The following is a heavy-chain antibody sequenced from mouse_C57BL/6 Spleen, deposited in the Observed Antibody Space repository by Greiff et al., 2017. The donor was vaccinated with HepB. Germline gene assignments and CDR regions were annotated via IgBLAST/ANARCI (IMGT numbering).Heavy chain of an antibody. CDR2: ISSGGSYT. CDR1: GFTFSSYG. J-gene: IGHJ1*03. CDR3: ARLYYGSSYWYFDV. V-gene: IGHV5-6*01. Sequence: EVQGVESGGDLVKPGGSLKLSCAASGFTFSSYGMSWVRQTPDKRLEWVATISSGGSYTYYPDSVKGRFTISRDNAKNTLYLQMSSLKSEDTAMYYCARLYYGSSYWYFDVWGTGTTVTVSS. D-gene: IGHD1-1*01.